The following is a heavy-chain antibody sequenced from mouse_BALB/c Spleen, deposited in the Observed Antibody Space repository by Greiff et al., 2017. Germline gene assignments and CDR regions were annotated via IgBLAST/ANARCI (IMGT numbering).Heavy chain of an antibody. Sequence: VQLQQSGAELVRPGVSVKISCKGSGYTFTDYAMHWVKQSHAKSLEWIGVISTYYGDASYNQKFKGKATMTVDKSSSTAYMELARLTSEDSAIYYCARWGTTLYAMDYWGQGTSVTVSS. CDR2: ISTYYGDA. J-gene: IGHJ4*01. V-gene: IGHV1S137*01. D-gene: IGHD2-1*01. CDR1: GYTFTDYA. CDR3: ARWGTTLYAMDY.